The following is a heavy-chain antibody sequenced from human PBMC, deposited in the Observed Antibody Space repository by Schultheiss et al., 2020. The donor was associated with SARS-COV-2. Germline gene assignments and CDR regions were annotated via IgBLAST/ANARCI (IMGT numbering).Heavy chain of an antibody. Sequence: ASVKVSCKASGYTFTGYYLHWVRQAPGQGLEWVGWINPNSGGTNYAQKFQGRVTMTRDTSISTAYMELSRLRSDDTAVYYCARGRESQWYQLLWGYYYGMDVWGQGTTVTVSS. CDR1: GYTFTGYY. CDR2: INPNSGGT. D-gene: IGHD2-2*01. CDR3: ARGRESQWYQLLWGYYYGMDV. V-gene: IGHV1-2*02. J-gene: IGHJ6*02.